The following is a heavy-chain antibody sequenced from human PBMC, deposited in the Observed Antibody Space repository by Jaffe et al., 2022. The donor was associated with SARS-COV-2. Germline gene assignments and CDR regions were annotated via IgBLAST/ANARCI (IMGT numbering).Heavy chain of an antibody. J-gene: IGHJ5*02. V-gene: IGHV2-5*02. CDR3: AHRNYDFWSGYSSANNWFDP. CDR1: GFSLSTSGVG. Sequence: QITLKESGPTLVKPTQTLTLTCTFSGFSLSTSGVGVGWIRQPPGKALEWLALIYWDDDKRYSPSLKSRLTITKDTSKNQVVLTMTNMDPVDTATYYCAHRNYDFWSGYSSANNWFDPWGQGTLVTVSS. D-gene: IGHD3-3*01. CDR2: IYWDDDK.